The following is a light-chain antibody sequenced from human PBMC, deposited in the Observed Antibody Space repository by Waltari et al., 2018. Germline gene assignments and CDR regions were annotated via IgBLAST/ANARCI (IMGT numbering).Light chain of an antibody. J-gene: IGKJ1*01. V-gene: IGKV1-8*01. Sequence: AIRMTQSPSSFSASTGDRVTITCQASQGISSYLAWYQQKPGKAPKLLIYAASTLQSGVPSRFSGSGSGTDFTLTISCLQSKDFATYYCQQYYSYPRTFGQGTKVEIK. CDR3: QQYYSYPRT. CDR1: QGISSY. CDR2: AAS.